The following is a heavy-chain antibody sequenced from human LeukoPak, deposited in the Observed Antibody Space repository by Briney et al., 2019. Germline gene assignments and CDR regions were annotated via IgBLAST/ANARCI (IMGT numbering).Heavy chain of an antibody. CDR3: ARVLLWALAFDI. V-gene: IGHV4-30-2*01. CDR2: IYHSGST. Sequence: SETLSLTCTVSGGSISVYYWSWVRQPPGKGLEWIGYIYHSGSTYYNPSLKSRVTISVDRSKNQFSLKLSSVTAADTAVYYCARVLLWALAFDIWGQGTMVTVSS. D-gene: IGHD3-10*01. CDR1: GGSISVYY. J-gene: IGHJ3*02.